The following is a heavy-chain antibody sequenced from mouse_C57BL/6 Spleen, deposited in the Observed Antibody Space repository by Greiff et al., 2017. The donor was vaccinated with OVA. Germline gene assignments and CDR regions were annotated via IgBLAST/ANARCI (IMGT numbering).Heavy chain of an antibody. CDR3: ARDYYGSSPPYYAMDY. J-gene: IGHJ4*01. D-gene: IGHD1-1*01. Sequence: VQLQQSVAELVRPGASVKLSCTASGFNIKNTYMHWVKQRPEQGLAWIGRIDPANGNTKYAPKFPGKATITADTSSNTAYLQLSSLTSEDTAIYYCARDYYGSSPPYYAMDYWGQGTSVTVSS. CDR2: IDPANGNT. CDR1: GFNIKNTY. V-gene: IGHV14-3*01.